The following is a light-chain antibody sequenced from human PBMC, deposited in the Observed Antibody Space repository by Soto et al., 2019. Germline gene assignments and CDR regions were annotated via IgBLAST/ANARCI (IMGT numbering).Light chain of an antibody. CDR1: SGHNNYA. Sequence: QLVLTQSPSASASLGASVKLTCTLSSGHNNYAIAWHQQQPEKGPRYLMKLNSDGSHTKGDGIPDRFSGSSSGAERYLTISSLQSEDEADYHCQTWGTGTWVFGGGTKLTVL. J-gene: IGLJ3*02. CDR3: QTWGTGTWV. CDR2: LNSDGSH. V-gene: IGLV4-69*01.